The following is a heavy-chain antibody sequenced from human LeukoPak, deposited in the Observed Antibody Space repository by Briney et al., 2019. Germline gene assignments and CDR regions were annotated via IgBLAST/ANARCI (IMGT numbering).Heavy chain of an antibody. Sequence: KASETLSLTCTVSGGSVNSGDSFWSWIRQPPGKGLEWIGNIYYSGSTNYNPSLQSRVTVSIDTSKNQFSLKVRSVTPADTAVYYCARKLGIAVGDYYYYGLDVWGQGTTVTVSS. CDR1: GGSVNSGDSF. J-gene: IGHJ6*02. CDR2: IYYSGST. V-gene: IGHV4-61*08. D-gene: IGHD6-19*01. CDR3: ARKLGIAVGDYYYYGLDV.